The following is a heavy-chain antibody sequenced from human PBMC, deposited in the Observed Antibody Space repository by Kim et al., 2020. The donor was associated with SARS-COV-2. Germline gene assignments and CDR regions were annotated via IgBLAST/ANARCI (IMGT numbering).Heavy chain of an antibody. D-gene: IGHD2-2*01. Sequence: SVKVSCKASGGTFSSYAISWVRQAPGQGLEWMGGIIPIFGTANYAQKFQGRVTITADESTSTAYMELSSLRSEDTAVYYCACRGCCSSTSCYSYYYYGMDVWGQGTTVTVSS. J-gene: IGHJ6*02. CDR3: ACRGCCSSTSCYSYYYYGMDV. V-gene: IGHV1-69*13. CDR1: GGTFSSYA. CDR2: IIPIFGTA.